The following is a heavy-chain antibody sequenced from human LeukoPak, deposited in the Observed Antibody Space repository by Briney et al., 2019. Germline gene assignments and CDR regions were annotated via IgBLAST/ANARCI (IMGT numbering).Heavy chain of an antibody. CDR3: GSGYDYDSSAYPGGYYGMDV. D-gene: IGHD3-22*01. J-gene: IGHJ6*02. V-gene: IGHV3-74*01. CDR2: INSDGSST. CDR1: GFTLSSYC. Sequence: GGSLRLSCAASGFTLSSYCMHWVRQAPGKGLVWVARINSDGSSTRYADSVKGRFTISRDNAKNTLYLQMNSLRGEDTAVYYCGSGYDYDSSAYPGGYYGMDVWGQGTTVTVSS.